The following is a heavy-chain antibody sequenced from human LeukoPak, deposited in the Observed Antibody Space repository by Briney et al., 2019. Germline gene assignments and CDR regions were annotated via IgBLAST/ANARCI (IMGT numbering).Heavy chain of an antibody. CDR2: INHSGTT. CDR1: GGSFSGYY. V-gene: IGHV4-34*01. Sequence: SETLSLTCAVYGGSFSGYYWSWIRQPPGKGLEWIGEINHSGTTNYNPSLKSRATISVDTSKNQFSLKLSSVTAADTAVYYCARGLGYCSSTSCASAWGQGTLVTVSS. J-gene: IGHJ5*02. CDR3: ARGLGYCSSTSCASA. D-gene: IGHD2-2*01.